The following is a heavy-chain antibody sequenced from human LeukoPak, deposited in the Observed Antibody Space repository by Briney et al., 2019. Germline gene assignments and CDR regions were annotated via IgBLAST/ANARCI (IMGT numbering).Heavy chain of an antibody. CDR3: ARGPVPGYCSSTSCPGVYYYGMDV. CDR2: INPSGGST. Sequence: ASVKVSCKASGYTFTSYYMHWVRQAPGQGLEWMGIINPSGGSTSYAQKFQGRVTMTRDTSTSTVYMELSSLRSEDTAVYYCARGPVPGYCSSTSCPGVYYYGMDVWGQGTTVTVSS. J-gene: IGHJ6*02. D-gene: IGHD2-2*03. CDR1: GYTFTSYY. V-gene: IGHV1-46*01.